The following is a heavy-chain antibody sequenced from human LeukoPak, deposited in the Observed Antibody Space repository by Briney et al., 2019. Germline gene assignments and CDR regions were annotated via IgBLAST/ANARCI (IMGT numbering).Heavy chain of an antibody. CDR1: GYTFTSYY. Sequence: ASVKVSCKASGYTFTSYYMHWVRQAPGQGLEWMGIINPSGGSTSYAQKFQGRVTMTRDTSTSTVYMELSSLRSEDTAVYYCARSPRGDYVWGSYRYYYYYYMDVWGKGTTVTVSS. D-gene: IGHD3-16*02. CDR3: ARSPRGDYVWGSYRYYYYYYMDV. J-gene: IGHJ6*03. V-gene: IGHV1-46*01. CDR2: INPSGGST.